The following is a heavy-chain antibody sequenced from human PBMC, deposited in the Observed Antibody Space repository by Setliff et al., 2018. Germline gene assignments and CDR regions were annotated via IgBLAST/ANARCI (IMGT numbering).Heavy chain of an antibody. J-gene: IGHJ4*02. Sequence: SETLSLTCTVSGGSISSHYWTWIRQPAGKGLEWIGRLYTSGDTNYNPSLKSRVSMSLDTSKTQFSLKLSSVTAAATAVYYCARDRVVVLAGRRGFYFDYWGQGTLVTVSS. CDR3: ARDRVVVLAGRRGFYFDY. CDR2: LYTSGDT. V-gene: IGHV4-4*07. CDR1: GGSISSHY. D-gene: IGHD2-15*01.